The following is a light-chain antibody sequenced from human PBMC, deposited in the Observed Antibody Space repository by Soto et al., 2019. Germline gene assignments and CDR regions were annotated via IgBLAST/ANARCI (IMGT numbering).Light chain of an antibody. V-gene: IGKV1-5*03. CDR2: KAS. J-gene: IGKJ5*01. CDR1: QSISSW. Sequence: DLQMTQSPSTLSASVGDRVTITCRASQSISSWLAWYQQKPGKAPKLLIYKASGLESGVPSRFSGSGSGTEFTLTINGLQPDDFATYYCQQHNNYPITFGQGTRLEIK. CDR3: QQHNNYPIT.